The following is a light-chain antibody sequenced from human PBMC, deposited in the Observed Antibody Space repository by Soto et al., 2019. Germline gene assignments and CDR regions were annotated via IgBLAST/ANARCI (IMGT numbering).Light chain of an antibody. V-gene: IGKV3-15*01. Sequence: EIVMTQSPATLSVSPGERATLSCRASQSVSSNLAWYQQKPGQAPRLLIYGASTRATGIPARFSGSGSGTEFTLTISCLPSDDVAVYYCQQYNNWTPWTFGQGNKVEIK. J-gene: IGKJ1*01. CDR1: QSVSSN. CDR2: GAS. CDR3: QQYNNWTPWT.